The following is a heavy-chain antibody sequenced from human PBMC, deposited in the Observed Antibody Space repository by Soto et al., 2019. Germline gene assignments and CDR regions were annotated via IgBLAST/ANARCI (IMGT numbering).Heavy chain of an antibody. V-gene: IGHV3-21*06. CDR1: GFTLRTYT. CDR3: AREVAAAGTHYYYYRMDV. D-gene: IGHD6-13*01. Sequence: GGSLRLSCAASGFTLRTYTMNWVRQAPGKXLEWVSSISISSSDRYYADSVRGRFTISRDNAKNALYLQMNSLRADDTAVYYCAREVAAAGTHYYYYRMDVWGQGTTVTVSS. CDR2: ISISSSDR. J-gene: IGHJ6*02.